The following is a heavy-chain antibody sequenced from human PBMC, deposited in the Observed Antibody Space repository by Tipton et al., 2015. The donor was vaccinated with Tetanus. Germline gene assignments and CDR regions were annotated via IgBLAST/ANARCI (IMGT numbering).Heavy chain of an antibody. CDR2: INSRSNLI. V-gene: IGHV3-21*01. Sequence: SLRLSCVASGFTFNSYTMNWVRQAPGKGLEWVPTINSRSNLIYYADSVKGRFTVSRDNAKNTVYLQMDSLSAEDTAVYYCARDPVLSIGTRWGQGTLVVVSS. D-gene: IGHD3-3*02. CDR1: GFTFNSYT. J-gene: IGHJ4*02. CDR3: ARDPVLSIGTR.